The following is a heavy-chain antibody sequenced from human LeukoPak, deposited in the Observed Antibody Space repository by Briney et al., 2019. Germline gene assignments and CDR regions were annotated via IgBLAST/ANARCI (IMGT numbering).Heavy chain of an antibody. CDR3: ATRPADGSWYGVFDF. Sequence: SEALSLTCSVSGVSMTGYYWSWIRQAPGKAPEWIGYIYSSGSTNYNPSLNSRVTMSLDGTKNQFSLTLTFVTAADTAVYYCATRPADGSWYGVFDFWSRGTLVTVSS. J-gene: IGHJ4*01. CDR1: GVSMTGYY. V-gene: IGHV4-59*01. D-gene: IGHD3-10*01. CDR2: IYSSGST.